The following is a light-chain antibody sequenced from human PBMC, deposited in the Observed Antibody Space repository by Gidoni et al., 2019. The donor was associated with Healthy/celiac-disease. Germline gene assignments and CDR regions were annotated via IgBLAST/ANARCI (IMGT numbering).Light chain of an antibody. CDR2: HVS. CDR3: SSYTSSSTLV. CDR1: SSDVGGYNY. V-gene: IGLV2-14*01. J-gene: IGLJ2*01. Sequence: QSALTQPASVSGSTGQSIPISCTGTSSDVGGYNYVSWYQQHPGKAPKLMIYHVSNRPSGVSNRFSGSKSGNTASLTISGLQAEDEADYYCSSYTSSSTLVFGGGTKLTVL.